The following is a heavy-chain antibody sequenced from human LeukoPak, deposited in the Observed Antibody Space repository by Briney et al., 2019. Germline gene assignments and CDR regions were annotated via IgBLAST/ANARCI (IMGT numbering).Heavy chain of an antibody. D-gene: IGHD5-12*01. J-gene: IGHJ4*02. V-gene: IGHV4-59*01. CDR1: GGSINTYY. CDR3: ARASRWLQTIDY. CDR2: IYYSGST. Sequence: SETLSLTCTVSGGSINTYYWSWIRQPPGKGLEWIGYIYYSGSTNYNPSLKSRVTISVDTSKNQFSLKLSSVTAADTAVYYCARASRWLQTIDYWGQGTLVTVSS.